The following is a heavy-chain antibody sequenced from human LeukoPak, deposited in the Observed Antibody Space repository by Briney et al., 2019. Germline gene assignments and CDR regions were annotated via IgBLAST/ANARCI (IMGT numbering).Heavy chain of an antibody. Sequence: GGSLRLSCSASGFSFRSYAMHWVRQAPGKGLEYVSRISSDGGTTYYTDSVKGRFTISRDNSKNRLYLQMSGLRLEDTAVYYCVTGGYCTSTNCYTLLDYWGQGTLVTASS. J-gene: IGHJ4*02. CDR3: VTGGYCTSTNCYTLLDY. V-gene: IGHV3-64D*06. CDR2: ISSDGGTT. D-gene: IGHD2-2*02. CDR1: GFSFRSYA.